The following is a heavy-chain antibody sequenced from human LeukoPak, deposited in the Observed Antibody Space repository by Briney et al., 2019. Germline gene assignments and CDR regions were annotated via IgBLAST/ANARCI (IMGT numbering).Heavy chain of an antibody. CDR1: GFTFSSYA. V-gene: IGHV3-30-3*01. CDR3: AKPYPDYYYDSSGYSYFDY. Sequence: GGSLRLSCAASGFTFSSYAMHWVRQAPGKGLEWVAVISYDGSNKYYADSVKGRFTISRDNSKNTLHLQMNSLRAEDTAVYYCAKPYPDYYYDSSGYSYFDYWGQGTLVTVSS. D-gene: IGHD3-22*01. J-gene: IGHJ4*02. CDR2: ISYDGSNK.